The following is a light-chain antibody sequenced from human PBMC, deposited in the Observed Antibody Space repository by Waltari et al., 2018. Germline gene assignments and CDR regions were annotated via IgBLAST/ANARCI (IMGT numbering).Light chain of an antibody. Sequence: QSVLTQPPSASGTPGQRVTISCSGSHSNIGSTIVTWYQLLPGVAPKLLIYSDNQRPSGVPDRFSGSRSGNSASLAISGLQSEDEADYYCAAWDDSLNVIFGGGTKLTVL. V-gene: IGLV1-44*01. CDR1: HSNIGSTI. J-gene: IGLJ2*01. CDR2: SDN. CDR3: AAWDDSLNVI.